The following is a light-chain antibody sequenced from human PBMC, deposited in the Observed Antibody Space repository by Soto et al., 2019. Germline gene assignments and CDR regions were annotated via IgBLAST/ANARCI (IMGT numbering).Light chain of an antibody. CDR3: QQYADWPRT. CDR1: QSVSSN. V-gene: IGKV3-15*01. CDR2: GAS. Sequence: EIVLTQSPGTLSVSPGERATLSCRASQSVSSNLVCYQQKPGQAPRLLIYGASTRATGIPARFSGSGSGTEFTLTISSLQSGDFAVYYCQQYADWPRTFGQGTKVDIK. J-gene: IGKJ1*01.